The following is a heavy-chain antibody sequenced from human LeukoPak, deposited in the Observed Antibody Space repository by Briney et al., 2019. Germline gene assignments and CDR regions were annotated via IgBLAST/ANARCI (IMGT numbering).Heavy chain of an antibody. V-gene: IGHV4-4*07. CDR1: GGSISSYY. CDR3: ARDNQLYYYGSGSYYNVVPFDY. CDR2: IYTSGST. J-gene: IGHJ4*02. D-gene: IGHD3-10*01. Sequence: SETLSLTCTVSGGSISSYYWSWIRQPAGKGLEWIGRIYTSGSTNYNPSLKSRVTMSVDTSKNQFSLKLSSVTAADTAVYYCARDNQLYYYGSGSYYNVVPFDYWGQGTLVTVSS.